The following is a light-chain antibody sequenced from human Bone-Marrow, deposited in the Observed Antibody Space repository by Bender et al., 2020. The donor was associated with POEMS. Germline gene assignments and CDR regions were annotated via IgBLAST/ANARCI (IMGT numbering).Light chain of an antibody. CDR1: SSDLGAYDY. CDR3: SSYDATTTLFV. V-gene: IGLV2-8*01. Sequence: QSALTQPPSASGSPGQSVTISCTGTSSDLGAYDYVSWYQQYPGKPPKLIIYEVSKRPSGVPGRFSGSRSGRTASLTISGLQAEDEADYYCSSYDATTTLFVFGSGTKVSVL. J-gene: IGLJ1*01. CDR2: EVS.